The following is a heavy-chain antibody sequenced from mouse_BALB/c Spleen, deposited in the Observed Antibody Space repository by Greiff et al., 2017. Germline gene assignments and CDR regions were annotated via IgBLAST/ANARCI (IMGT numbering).Heavy chain of an antibody. J-gene: IGHJ4*01. V-gene: IGHV5-17*02. D-gene: IGHD1-2*01. Sequence: EVKLMESGGGLVQPGGSRKLSCAASGFTFSSFGMHWVRQAPEKGLEWVAYISSGSSTIYYADTVKGRFTISRDNPKNTLFLQMTSLRSEDTAMYYCARSPATLYAMDYWGQGTSVTVSS. CDR2: ISSGSSTI. CDR1: GFTFSSFG. CDR3: ARSPATLYAMDY.